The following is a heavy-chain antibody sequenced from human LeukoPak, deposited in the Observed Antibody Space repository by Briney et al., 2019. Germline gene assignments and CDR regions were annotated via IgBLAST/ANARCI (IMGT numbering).Heavy chain of an antibody. Sequence: GGSLRLSCAASGFTFSSYGMSWVRQAPGKGLECVAFIRYDGTTIYYADSVKGRFTISRDNSKNTLYLQMNSLRAEDTAVYYCARGTASRWELIDYWGQGTLVTVSS. CDR2: IRYDGTTI. CDR1: GFTFSSYG. D-gene: IGHD1-26*01. CDR3: ARGTASRWELIDY. V-gene: IGHV3-30*02. J-gene: IGHJ4*02.